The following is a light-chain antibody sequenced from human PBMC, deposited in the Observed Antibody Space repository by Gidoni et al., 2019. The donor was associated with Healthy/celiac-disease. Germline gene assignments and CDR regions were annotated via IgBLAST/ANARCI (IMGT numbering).Light chain of an antibody. CDR2: QDS. V-gene: IGLV3-1*01. J-gene: IGLJ2*01. CDR1: KLGDKY. Sequence: SYELTQPPSVSVSPGQTASITCSGDKLGDKYACWYQQKPGQSPVLVIYQDSKRPSGIPERFSGFTSGNTATLTISGTQAMDEADYYCQAWDSSYVVFGGGTKLTVL. CDR3: QAWDSSYVV.